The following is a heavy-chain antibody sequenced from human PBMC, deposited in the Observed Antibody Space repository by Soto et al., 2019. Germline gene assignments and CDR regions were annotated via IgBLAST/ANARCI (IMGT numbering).Heavy chain of an antibody. CDR3: ARGGVLLFLEWTYLFQPAGDYYYGMDV. V-gene: IGHV1-46*01. Sequence: GASVKVSCKASGYTFTSYYMHWVRQAPGQGLKWMGIINPSGGSTSYAQKFQGRVTMTRDTSTSTVYMELSSLRSEDTAVYYCARGGVLLFLEWTYLFQPAGDYYYGMDVRGQGTTVTVSS. D-gene: IGHD3-3*01. CDR1: GYTFTSYY. CDR2: INPSGGST. J-gene: IGHJ6*02.